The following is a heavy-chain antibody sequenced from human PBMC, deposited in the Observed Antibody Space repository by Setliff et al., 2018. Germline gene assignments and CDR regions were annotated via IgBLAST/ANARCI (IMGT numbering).Heavy chain of an antibody. V-gene: IGHV1-69*13. Sequence: SVKVSCKASGGTFSSYAISWVRQAPGQGFEWMGGIIPVFGTADYAQKFQGRVTITADESTTTFYMEVSSLRSDDTAVYYCARGLFVLPGPSGDMGYFDYWGQGTLVTVSS. CDR3: ARGLFVLPGPSGDMGYFDY. D-gene: IGHD7-27*01. CDR1: GGTFSSYA. J-gene: IGHJ4*02. CDR2: IIPVFGTA.